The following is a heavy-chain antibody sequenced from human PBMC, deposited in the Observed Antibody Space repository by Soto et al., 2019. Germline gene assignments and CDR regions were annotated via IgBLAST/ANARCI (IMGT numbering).Heavy chain of an antibody. J-gene: IGHJ6*03. CDR3: ARLGCSGGSCYSGYYYYYMDV. V-gene: IGHV3-74*01. D-gene: IGHD2-15*01. CDR1: GFTFSSYW. CDR2: INSDGSST. Sequence: EVQLVESGGGLVQPGGSLRLSCAASGFTFSSYWMHWVRQAPGKGLVWVSRINSDGSSTSYADSVKGRFTISRDNAKNTLYLQMNSLRAEDTAVYNCARLGCSGGSCYSGYYYYYMDVWGKGTTVTVSS.